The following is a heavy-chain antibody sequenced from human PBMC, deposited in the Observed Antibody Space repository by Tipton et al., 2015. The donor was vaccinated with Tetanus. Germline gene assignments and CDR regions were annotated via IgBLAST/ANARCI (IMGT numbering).Heavy chain of an antibody. CDR2: ISPFTVDT. J-gene: IGHJ6*02. CDR3: ARDRAVPVQAYGTDV. D-gene: IGHD6-19*01. Sequence: QVQLVQSVPEVKKPRASVKVSCKASGYTFTHYGISWERQAPGQGLEGVGWISPFTVDTEYAQNLQDRLILTTDTSTATAYGEVWSLTSDDTAVYYCARDRAVPVQAYGTDVWGQGTSVTVSS. V-gene: IGHV1-18*01. CDR1: GYTFTHYG.